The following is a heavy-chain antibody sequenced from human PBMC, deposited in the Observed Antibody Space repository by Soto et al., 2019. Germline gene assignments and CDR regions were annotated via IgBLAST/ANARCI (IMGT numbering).Heavy chain of an antibody. Sequence: GESLKISCKGSVYSFTSYWIGWVRQMPGKGLEWMGIIYPGDSDTRYSPSFQGQVTISADKSISTAYLQWSSLKASDTAMYYCARRAYNWNYAFDIWGQGTMVTVSS. CDR2: IYPGDSDT. V-gene: IGHV5-51*01. D-gene: IGHD1-7*01. CDR3: ARRAYNWNYAFDI. CDR1: VYSFTSYW. J-gene: IGHJ3*02.